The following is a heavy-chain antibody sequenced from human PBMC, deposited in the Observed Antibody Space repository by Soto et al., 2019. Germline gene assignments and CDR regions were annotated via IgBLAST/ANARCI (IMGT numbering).Heavy chain of an antibody. D-gene: IGHD1-1*01. Sequence: QVQLVESGGGVVQPGRSLRLSCAASGFTTFSSYGMHWLRQAPGKGLEWVAVIGYDGSNKYYADSVKGRFTIYRDNSKTTLYLQMNSLTAEDTAVYYCARAYGLDGFDSWGQGTLVTVSS. J-gene: IGHJ4*02. CDR2: IGYDGSNK. V-gene: IGHV3-33*01. CDR3: ARAYGLDGFDS. CDR1: GFTTFSSYG.